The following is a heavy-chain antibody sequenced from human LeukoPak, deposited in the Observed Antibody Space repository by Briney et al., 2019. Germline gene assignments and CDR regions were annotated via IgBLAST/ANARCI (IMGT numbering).Heavy chain of an antibody. J-gene: IGHJ4*02. Sequence: ASVKVPCKASGYTFTGHCVHWLRQAPGQGLEWMGWINPNSSVTNYAQKFQGRVTLTRDTSISTAYMELSRLRSDDTAVYYCARDSSWYWGQGTLVTVSS. CDR1: GYTFTGHC. CDR3: ARDSSWY. CDR2: INPNSSVT. V-gene: IGHV1-2*02.